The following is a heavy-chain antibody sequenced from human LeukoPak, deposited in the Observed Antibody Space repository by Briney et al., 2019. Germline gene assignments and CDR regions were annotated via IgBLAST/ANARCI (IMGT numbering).Heavy chain of an antibody. CDR3: ARDAAFDIVVVPAASSFDY. Sequence: ASVKVSCKASGYTFTGYYMHWVRQAPGQGLEWMGWISAYNGNTNYAQKLQGRVTMTTDTSTSTAYMELRSLRSDDTAVYYCARDAAFDIVVVPAASSFDYWGQGTLVTVSS. J-gene: IGHJ4*02. CDR2: ISAYNGNT. V-gene: IGHV1-18*04. CDR1: GYTFTGYY. D-gene: IGHD2-2*01.